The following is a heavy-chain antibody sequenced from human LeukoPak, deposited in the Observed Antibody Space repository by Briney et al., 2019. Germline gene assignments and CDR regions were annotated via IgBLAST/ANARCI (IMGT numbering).Heavy chain of an antibody. D-gene: IGHD3-22*01. J-gene: IGHJ6*03. V-gene: IGHV7-4-1*02. CDR2: INTNTGNP. CDR1: GYTFTSYA. CDR3: ARERNDCYGSSGCVGDSYMDV. Sequence: ASVKVSCKASGYTFTSYAMNWVRQAPGQGLEWMGWINTNTGNPTYAPGFTGRFVFSLATSVSTAYLQISSLKAEDTAVYYCARERNDCYGSSGCVGDSYMDVWGKGTTVTVSS.